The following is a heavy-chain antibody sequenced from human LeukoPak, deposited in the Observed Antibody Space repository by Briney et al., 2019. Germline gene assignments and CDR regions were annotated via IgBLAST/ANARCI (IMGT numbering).Heavy chain of an antibody. D-gene: IGHD5-12*01. V-gene: IGHV3-48*03. Sequence: TGGSLRLSCAASGFTFSSYEMNWVRQAPGKGLEWVSYISSSGSTRYYADSVKGRFTISRDNAKNSLYLQMNSLRAEDTAVYYCARDPVDRGAFDIWGQGTMVTVSS. CDR2: ISSSGSTR. CDR3: ARDPVDRGAFDI. J-gene: IGHJ3*02. CDR1: GFTFSSYE.